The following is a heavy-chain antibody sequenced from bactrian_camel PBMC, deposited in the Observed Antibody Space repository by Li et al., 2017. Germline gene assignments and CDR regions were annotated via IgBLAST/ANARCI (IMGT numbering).Heavy chain of an antibody. CDR2: IDIQGGNT. CDR1: GFTFSSYW. D-gene: IGHD2*01. V-gene: IGHV3S1*01. Sequence: HVQLVESGGGLVQPGGSLRLSCAASGFTFSSYWMYWVRQAPGNDLERVSSIDIQGGNTYYADSVKGRFTISRDNAKNTLYLQLNSLKTEDTAMYYCTLGYLPNYPTKGQGTQVTVS. J-gene: IGHJ4*01.